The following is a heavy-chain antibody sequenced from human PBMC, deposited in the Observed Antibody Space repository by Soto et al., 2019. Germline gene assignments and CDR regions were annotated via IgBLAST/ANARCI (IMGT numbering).Heavy chain of an antibody. Sequence: PSETLSLTCTVSGGSISSYYWSWIRQPPGKGLEWIGYIYYSGSTNYNPSLKSRVTISVDTSKNQFSLELSSVTAADTAVYYCARDWKYNWNDDAYYGMDVWGQGTTVTVSS. J-gene: IGHJ6*02. D-gene: IGHD1-1*01. V-gene: IGHV4-59*01. CDR1: GGSISSYY. CDR2: IYYSGST. CDR3: ARDWKYNWNDDAYYGMDV.